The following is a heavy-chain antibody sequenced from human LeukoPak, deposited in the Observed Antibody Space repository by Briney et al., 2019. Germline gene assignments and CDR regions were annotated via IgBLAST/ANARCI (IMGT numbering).Heavy chain of an antibody. CDR2: IYASGGT. CDR1: GGSISSGSYY. Sequence: SETLSLTCTVSGGSISSGSYYWSWIRQPAGKGLEWIGRIYASGGTNYNPSLKSRVTISVDTSKNQFSLKLSSVTAADTAVYYCAVQSGYDWKGFPDTFDIWGQGTMVTASS. J-gene: IGHJ3*02. CDR3: AVQSGYDWKGFPDTFDI. V-gene: IGHV4-61*02. D-gene: IGHD5-12*01.